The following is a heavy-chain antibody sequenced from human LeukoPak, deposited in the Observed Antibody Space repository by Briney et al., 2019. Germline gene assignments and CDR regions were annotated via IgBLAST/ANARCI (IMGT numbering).Heavy chain of an antibody. Sequence: GGSLRLSCATSGFTFSRYWMSWVRQAPGKGLEWVANINQDGGEKYYVDSVKGRFTISRDNAKNSLYLQMNSLRAEDTAVYHCATGRSCTTCYLPDYWGQGTLVTVSS. D-gene: IGHD2-2*01. CDR2: INQDGGEK. CDR3: ATGRSCTTCYLPDY. CDR1: GFTFSRYW. J-gene: IGHJ4*02. V-gene: IGHV3-7*01.